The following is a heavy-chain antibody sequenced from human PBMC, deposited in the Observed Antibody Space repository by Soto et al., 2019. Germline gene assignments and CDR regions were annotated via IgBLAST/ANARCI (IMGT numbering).Heavy chain of an antibody. CDR3: TADAVSY. J-gene: IGHJ4*02. CDR1: GASVSRDNYY. CDR2: IYYSGSI. Sequence: QVQLQESGPGLVKPSETLSLTCTVSGASVSRDNYYWSWIRQPPGKGLEWIAYIYYSGSINYNPSLKTRVTISLDTSKNQFSLTLTTMTAADTAVYYCTADAVSYRGQGTMVTVSS. V-gene: IGHV4-61*01.